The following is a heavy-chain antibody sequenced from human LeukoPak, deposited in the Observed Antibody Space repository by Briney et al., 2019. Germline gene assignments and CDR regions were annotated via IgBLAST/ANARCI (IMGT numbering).Heavy chain of an antibody. Sequence: GGSLRLSCSASGFTFSSYAMSWVRQAPGGGLEWVSAISGGGGSTWYADSVKGRFTISSDNSKNTLYMQMNSLRAEDTAVYYCAKDSYDSSGSRFDYWGQGTLVTVSS. CDR3: AKDSYDSSGSRFDY. CDR1: GFTFSSYA. D-gene: IGHD3-22*01. CDR2: ISGGGGST. V-gene: IGHV3-23*01. J-gene: IGHJ4*02.